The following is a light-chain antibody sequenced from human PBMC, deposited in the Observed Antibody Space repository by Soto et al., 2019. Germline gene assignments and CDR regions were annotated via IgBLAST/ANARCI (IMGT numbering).Light chain of an antibody. CDR2: GNT. Sequence: QSVLTQPPSVSGAPGQRVTISCTGSSSNIGAGYDVHWYQQLPGTAPKLLIYGNTNRPSGVPDRFSGSKSGTSASLAITGLQAEDEADYYCQSPDSSLSASVVFGGGTKLTVL. J-gene: IGLJ2*01. CDR1: SSNIGAGYD. V-gene: IGLV1-40*01. CDR3: QSPDSSLSASVV.